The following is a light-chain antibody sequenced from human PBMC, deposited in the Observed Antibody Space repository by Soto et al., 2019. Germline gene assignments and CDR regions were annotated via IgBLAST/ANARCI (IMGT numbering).Light chain of an antibody. CDR3: QQRSNWIT. V-gene: IGKV3-11*01. J-gene: IGKJ5*01. Sequence: EIVMTQSPDTLSVSPGERATVSCRASQNVGSNLAWYHQKPGQAPRLLIYDASNRATGIPARFSGSGSGTDFTLTISSLEPEDFAVYYCQQRSNWITFGQGTRLEIK. CDR2: DAS. CDR1: QNVGSN.